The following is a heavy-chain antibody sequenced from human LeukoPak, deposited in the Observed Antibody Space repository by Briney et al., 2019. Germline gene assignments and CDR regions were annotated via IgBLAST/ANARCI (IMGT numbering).Heavy chain of an antibody. CDR2: ISYDGSNK. Sequence: GGSLRLSCAASGFTFSSYGMHWVRQAPGKGLEWVAVISYDGSNKYYADSVKGRFTISRDNSKNTLYLQMNSLRAEDTAVYYCAKDTSARRGSLNGWGQGTLVTVSS. V-gene: IGHV3-30*18. J-gene: IGHJ4*02. CDR1: GFTFSSYG. CDR3: AKDTSARRGSLNG. D-gene: IGHD2-8*01.